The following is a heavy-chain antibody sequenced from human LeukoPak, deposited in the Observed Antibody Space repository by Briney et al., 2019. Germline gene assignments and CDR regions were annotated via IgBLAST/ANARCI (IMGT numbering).Heavy chain of an antibody. D-gene: IGHD6-13*01. J-gene: IGHJ4*02. CDR3: AAAVRIAARGGRFDY. CDR1: GGTFSSYA. CDR2: TIPIFGTA. V-gene: IGHV1-69*05. Sequence: SVKVSCKASGGTFSSYAISWVRQAPGQGLEWMGGTIPIFGTANYAQKFQGRVTITTDESTSTAYMEPSSLRSEDTAVYYRAAAVRIAARGGRFDYWGQGTLVTVSS.